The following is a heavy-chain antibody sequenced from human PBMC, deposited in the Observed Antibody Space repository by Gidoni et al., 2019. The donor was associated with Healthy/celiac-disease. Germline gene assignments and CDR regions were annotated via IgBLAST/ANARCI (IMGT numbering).Heavy chain of an antibody. CDR2: IFYSGST. J-gene: IGHJ2*01. V-gene: IGHV4-39*01. Sequence: QLQLQESGPGLVKPSETLSLTCTVSGASISSSSYYWGWIRQPPGKGLEWIATIFYSGSTYYNPSLKSRVTISVDTSKNQFSLNLTSVTAADTAVYYCASGSAYCGDDCYRYWYFDLWGRGTLVTVSS. D-gene: IGHD2-21*02. CDR1: GASISSSSYY. CDR3: ASGSAYCGDDCYRYWYFDL.